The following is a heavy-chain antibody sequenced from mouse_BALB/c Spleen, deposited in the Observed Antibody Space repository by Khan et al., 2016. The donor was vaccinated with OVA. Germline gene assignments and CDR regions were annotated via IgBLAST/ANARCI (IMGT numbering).Heavy chain of an antibody. CDR3: GGRGLRWDFDY. CDR2: LNPSTGYT. J-gene: IGHJ2*01. Sequence: QVRLQQSGAELAKPGASVKMSCKASGYTFINYWILWVKQRPGQGLEWIGYLNPSTGYTEYNQNFKDKATLTADKSSSTASMQLSSLTSEDSAVYECGGRGLRWDFDYWGQGTTLTVSS. V-gene: IGHV1-7*01. CDR1: GYTFINYW. D-gene: IGHD1-1*01.